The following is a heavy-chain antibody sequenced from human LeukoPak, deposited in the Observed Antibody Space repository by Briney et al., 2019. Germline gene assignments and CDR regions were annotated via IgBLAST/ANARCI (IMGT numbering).Heavy chain of an antibody. Sequence: SETLSLTCTVSGGAITNYYWSWIRQPPGKGLEWIGYIYYSGNTDYNPSLKSRVTISLDTSKNQFSLKLSSVTAADTAVYYCARSELLWFGGVNSGFDYWAREPWSPSPQ. CDR1: GGAITNYY. D-gene: IGHD3-10*01. V-gene: IGHV4-59*01. J-gene: IGHJ4*02. CDR2: IYYSGNT. CDR3: ARSELLWFGGVNSGFDY.